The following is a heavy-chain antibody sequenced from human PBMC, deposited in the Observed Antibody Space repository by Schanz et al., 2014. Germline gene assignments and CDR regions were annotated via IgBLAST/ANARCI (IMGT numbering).Heavy chain of an antibody. CDR1: GFTVSINY. Sequence: EVQLVESGGGLVQPGGSLRLSCAASGFTVSINYMSWVRQAPGKGLEWVSGINWNGGSTGYADSVKGRFTISRDNAKNSLYLQMNSLRAEDTAVYYCARGTDTAMEHRPFDYWGQGTLVTVSS. J-gene: IGHJ4*02. CDR2: INWNGGST. CDR3: ARGTDTAMEHRPFDY. V-gene: IGHV3-20*04. D-gene: IGHD5-18*01.